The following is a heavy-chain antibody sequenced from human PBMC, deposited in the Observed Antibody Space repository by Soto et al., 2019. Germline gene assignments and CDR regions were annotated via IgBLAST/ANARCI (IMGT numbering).Heavy chain of an antibody. D-gene: IGHD4-17*01. J-gene: IGHJ3*02. CDR1: GGSISSSTYY. CDR2: IFHSGST. CDR3: ARRVDYGDYRSAFDI. V-gene: IGHV4-39*01. Sequence: QLQLQESGPGLVKPSETLSLTCTVSGGSISSSTYYWGWIRQPPGKGLEWIGYIFHSGSTYYNPSLKSRVTISVDTSKNQFSLKVNSVTAADTAVYYCARRVDYGDYRSAFDIWGQGTMVTVSS.